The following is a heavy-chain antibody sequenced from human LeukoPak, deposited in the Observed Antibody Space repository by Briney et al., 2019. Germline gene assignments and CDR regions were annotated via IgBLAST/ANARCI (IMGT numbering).Heavy chain of an antibody. CDR3: ARDLGGSYDEGAFDI. CDR2: IYSGGST. CDR1: GFTVSSNY. J-gene: IGHJ3*02. V-gene: IGHV3-66*02. Sequence: GGSLRLSCAASGFTVSSNYMSWVRQAPGKGLEWVSVIYSGGSTYYADSVKGRSTISRDNSKNTLYLQMNSLRAEDTAVYYCARDLGGSYDEGAFDIWGQGTMVTVSS. D-gene: IGHD1-26*01.